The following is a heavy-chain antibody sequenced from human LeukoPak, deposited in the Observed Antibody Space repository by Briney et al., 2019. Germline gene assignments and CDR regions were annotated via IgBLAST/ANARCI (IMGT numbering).Heavy chain of an antibody. J-gene: IGHJ4*02. Sequence: GGSLRLSCAASGFTFSSYAMSWVRQAPGKGLEWVSAISGSGGSTYYADSVKGRFTISRDNSKNTLYLQMNSLRAEDTAVYYCARSPIAARTYYYFDYWGQGTLVTVSS. V-gene: IGHV3-23*01. D-gene: IGHD6-6*01. CDR1: GFTFSSYA. CDR2: ISGSGGST. CDR3: ARSPIAARTYYYFDY.